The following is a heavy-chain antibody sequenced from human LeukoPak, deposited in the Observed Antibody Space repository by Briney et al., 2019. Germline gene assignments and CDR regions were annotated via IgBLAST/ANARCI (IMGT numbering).Heavy chain of an antibody. CDR3: ARDGGIVGATTFDY. D-gene: IGHD1-26*01. V-gene: IGHV4-38-2*02. CDR2: IYHSGST. Sequence: PSETLSLTCAVSGYSISSGYYWGWIRQPPGKGLEWIGSIYHSGSTYYNPSLKSRVTISVDTSKNQFSLKPSSVTAADTAVYYCARDGGIVGATTFDYWGQGTLVTVSS. J-gene: IGHJ4*02. CDR1: GYSISSGYY.